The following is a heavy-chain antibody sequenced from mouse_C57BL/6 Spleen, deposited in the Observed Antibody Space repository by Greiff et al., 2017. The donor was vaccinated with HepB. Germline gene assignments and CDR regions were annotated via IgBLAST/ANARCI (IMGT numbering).Heavy chain of an antibody. CDR3: AIKGTYYYAMDY. CDR1: GFTFSDYG. D-gene: IGHD1-3*01. J-gene: IGHJ4*01. Sequence: EVKLMESGGGLVKPGGSLKLSCAASGFTFSDYGMHWVRQAPEKGLEWVAYISSGSSTIYYADTVKGRFTISRDTAKNTLFLQMTSLRSEDTAMYYCAIKGTYYYAMDYWGQGTSVTVSS. V-gene: IGHV5-17*01. CDR2: ISSGSSTI.